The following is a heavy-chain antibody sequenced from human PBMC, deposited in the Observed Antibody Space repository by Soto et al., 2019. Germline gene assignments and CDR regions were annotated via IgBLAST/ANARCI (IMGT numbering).Heavy chain of an antibody. CDR1: SGPISSSPYY. CDR2: INYRWTT. J-gene: IGHJ5*02. V-gene: IGHV4-39*01. Sequence: QLQLQDSGPGLVKPSETLSLTCTVSSGPISSSPYYWVWIRHPPGKGLECIGIINYRWTTYNNPSLNSRVAISVHTTKNQFSLTLKSVTAADTAVYYCARAPNWFDPGGQGTLVTVSS. CDR3: ARAPNWFDP.